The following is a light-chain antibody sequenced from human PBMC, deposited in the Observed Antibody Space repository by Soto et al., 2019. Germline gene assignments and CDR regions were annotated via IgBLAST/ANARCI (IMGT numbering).Light chain of an antibody. Sequence: DIQMTQSPSTLSASVGDRVTITCRASQSISSWLAWYQQKPGKAPKLLIYKASSLESGVPSRFSGSGSGTEVTLTMSSVQPDDFATYYWQQYNSYPWTFGQGTKVEIK. CDR3: QQYNSYPWT. V-gene: IGKV1-5*03. CDR1: QSISSW. CDR2: KAS. J-gene: IGKJ1*01.